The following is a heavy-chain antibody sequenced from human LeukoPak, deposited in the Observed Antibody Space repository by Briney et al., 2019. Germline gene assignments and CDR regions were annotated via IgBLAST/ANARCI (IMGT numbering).Heavy chain of an antibody. Sequence: PSETLSLTCTVSGASIGDYYWNWIRQPAGKGLEWVGRIYISGSTNYKPSLRSRVTMSIDTSKNQFSLKLSSVTAADTAVYYCARSYGVEAFDIWGQGTMVTVSS. CDR2: IYISGST. D-gene: IGHD3-10*01. CDR1: GASIGDYY. CDR3: ARSYGVEAFDI. V-gene: IGHV4-4*07. J-gene: IGHJ3*02.